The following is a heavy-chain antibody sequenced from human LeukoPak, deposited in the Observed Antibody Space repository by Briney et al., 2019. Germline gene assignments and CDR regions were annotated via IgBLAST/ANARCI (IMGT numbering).Heavy chain of an antibody. CDR1: GDTISSGGYY. D-gene: IGHD3/OR15-3a*01. CDR3: ARLLRTDGIAY. V-gene: IGHV4-30-2*06. J-gene: IGHJ4*02. Sequence: SETLSLTCTVSGDTISSGGYYWSWIRQSLGKGLEWIGYIYHSGSTYYNPSLKSRVTISVDRSKNQFSLKLSSVTAADTAVYYCARLLRTDGIAYWGQGTLVTVSS. CDR2: IYHSGST.